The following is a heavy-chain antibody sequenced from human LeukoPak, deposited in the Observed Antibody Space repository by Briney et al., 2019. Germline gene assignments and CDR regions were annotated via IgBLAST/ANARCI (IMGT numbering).Heavy chain of an antibody. CDR2: ISGSGGST. Sequence: GGSLRLSCAASGFTFSSYAMSWVRQAPGKGLEWVSAISGSGGSTYYADSVKGRFTISRDNSKNTLYLQMNSLRAEDTAVYYCAKDSSPYYYDSSGYHPYWYFDLWGRGTLVTVSS. V-gene: IGHV3-23*01. CDR1: GFTFSSYA. D-gene: IGHD3-22*01. CDR3: AKDSSPYYYDSSGYHPYWYFDL. J-gene: IGHJ2*01.